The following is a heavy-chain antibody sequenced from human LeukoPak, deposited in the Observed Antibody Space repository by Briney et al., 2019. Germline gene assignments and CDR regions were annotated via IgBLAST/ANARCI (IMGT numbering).Heavy chain of an antibody. CDR1: GFTFNAYS. J-gene: IGHJ4*02. Sequence: GGSLRLSCVASGFTFNAYSMNWARQAPGKGLEWISYIRSRDGIVSYADSVKGRFTISRDNSKNTLYLQMNSLRAEDTAVYYCAKVSRGQWLDYWGQGTLVTVSS. V-gene: IGHV3-23*01. CDR2: IRSRDGIV. D-gene: IGHD6-19*01. CDR3: AKVSRGQWLDY.